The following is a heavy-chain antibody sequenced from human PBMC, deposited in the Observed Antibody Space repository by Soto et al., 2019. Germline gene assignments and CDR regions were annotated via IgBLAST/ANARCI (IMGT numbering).Heavy chain of an antibody. CDR3: ANFFLAGSTHYFDD. J-gene: IGHJ4*02. D-gene: IGHD3-3*01. CDR1: GGSLSSGGYY. Sequence: QVQLQESGPGLVKPSQTLSLTCIVSGGSLSSGGYYWSWIRQHPGKGLEWIGYTHYSGNTYYNPSLKSRVTISLDTSKNQFSLKLSSVTDADTAVYYCANFFLAGSTHYFDDGGQGTLVTVSS. CDR2: THYSGNT. V-gene: IGHV4-31*03.